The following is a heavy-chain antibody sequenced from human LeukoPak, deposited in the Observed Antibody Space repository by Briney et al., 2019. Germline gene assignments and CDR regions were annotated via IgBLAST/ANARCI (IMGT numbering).Heavy chain of an antibody. Sequence: SETLSLTCAVYGGSFSGYYWSWIRQPPGKGLEWIGEINHSGSTNYNPSLKSRVTISVDTSKNQFSLKLSSVTAADTAVYYCARFSVSSSWDFDYWGQGTLVTVSS. CDR1: GGSFSGYY. CDR2: INHSGST. CDR3: ARFSVSSSWDFDY. D-gene: IGHD6-13*01. J-gene: IGHJ4*02. V-gene: IGHV4-34*01.